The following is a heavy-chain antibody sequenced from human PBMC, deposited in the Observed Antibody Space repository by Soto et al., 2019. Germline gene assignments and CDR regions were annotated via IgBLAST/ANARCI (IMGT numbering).Heavy chain of an antibody. J-gene: IGHJ4*02. CDR3: PRAPTSRSDY. CDR2: ISSDGFDR. CDR1: GFTFRAYT. Sequence: GGSLRLSCAASGFTFRAYTMHWIRQAPGKGLEWVAVISSDGFDRYYAESVKGRFTISRDNSKNTLFLQMNGLRPEDTAVYYCPRAPTSRSDYGGQGTLVTVSS. V-gene: IGHV3-30-3*01.